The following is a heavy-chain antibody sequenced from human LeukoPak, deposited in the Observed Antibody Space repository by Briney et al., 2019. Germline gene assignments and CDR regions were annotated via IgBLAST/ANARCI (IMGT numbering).Heavy chain of an antibody. V-gene: IGHV4-39*01. D-gene: IGHD3-22*01. CDR3: ARGFFGDSSGYYSISNWFDP. J-gene: IGHJ5*02. CDR2: IYDSGST. CDR1: GGSIRSSYYY. Sequence: PSETLSLTCTVSGGSIRSSYYYWGWIRQPPGKGLEWIGSIYDSGSTYYNPSLKSRVTISVDTSKNQFSLKLNSVTAADTAVYYCARGFFGDSSGYYSISNWFDPWGQGTLVTVSS.